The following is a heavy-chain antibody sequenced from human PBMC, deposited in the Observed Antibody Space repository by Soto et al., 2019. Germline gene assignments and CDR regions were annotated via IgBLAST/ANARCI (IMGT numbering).Heavy chain of an antibody. V-gene: IGHV4-30-2*06. D-gene: IGHD6-13*01. CDR2: SYHSGSS. CDR1: GGSINSAGHS. CDR3: ARARGAAAGSPTLGYYGMDV. Sequence: SETLSLTCTVSGGSINSAGHSWGWVRQSPGKGLEWIGYSYHSGSSYYNPSLQSRVTISVDTSKNQFSLKLSSVTAADTAVYYCARARGAAAGSPTLGYYGMDVWGQGTTVTVSS. J-gene: IGHJ6*02.